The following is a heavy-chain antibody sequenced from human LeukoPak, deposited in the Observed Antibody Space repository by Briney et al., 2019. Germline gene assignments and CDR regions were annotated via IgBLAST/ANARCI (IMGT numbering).Heavy chain of an antibody. CDR2: IYYSGST. CDR3: AREGTGSHGDS. V-gene: IGHV4-59*12. CDR1: GGSIRSYY. D-gene: IGHD3/OR15-3a*01. Sequence: SETLSLTCTVSGGSIRSYYWSWIRQPPGKRLEWIGYIYYSGSTNYNRSLKSRVTISVDTSKNQFSLKLTSVTAADTPVYYCAREGTGSHGDSWGQGNLVTVSS. J-gene: IGHJ5*01.